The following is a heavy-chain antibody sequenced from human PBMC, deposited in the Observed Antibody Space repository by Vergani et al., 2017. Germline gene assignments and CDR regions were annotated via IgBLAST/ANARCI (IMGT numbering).Heavy chain of an antibody. V-gene: IGHV1-18*01. D-gene: IGHD6-13*01. Sequence: QVQLVQSGAEVKKPGASVKVSCKASGYTFTSHGISWVRQAPGQGLEWMGWISAYNGNTNYAQKLQGRVTMTTDTSTSTAYMELRSLRSEDTAVYYCARVQIFSSWDPDAFDIWGQGTMVTVSS. CDR3: ARVQIFSSWDPDAFDI. CDR2: ISAYNGNT. J-gene: IGHJ3*02. CDR1: GYTFTSHG.